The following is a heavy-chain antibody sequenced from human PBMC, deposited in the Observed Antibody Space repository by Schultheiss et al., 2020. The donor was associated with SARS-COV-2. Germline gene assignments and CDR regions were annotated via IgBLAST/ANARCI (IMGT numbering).Heavy chain of an antibody. V-gene: IGHV4-38-2*01. CDR3: ARSGLGASFDY. D-gene: IGHD5-12*01. CDR2: INHSGST. CDR1: GYSISSGYY. Sequence: SETLSLTCAVSGYSISSGYYWGWIRQPPGKGLEWIGEINHSGSTNYNPSLKSRVTISVDTSKNHFSLKLSSVTAADTAVYYCARSGLGASFDYWGQGTLVTVSS. J-gene: IGHJ4*02.